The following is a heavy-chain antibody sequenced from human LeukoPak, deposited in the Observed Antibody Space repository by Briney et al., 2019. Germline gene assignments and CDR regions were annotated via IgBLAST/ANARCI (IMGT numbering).Heavy chain of an antibody. CDR1: GGSFSGYY. CDR3: ARVTSDAFDI. D-gene: IGHD1-14*01. Sequence: PSETLSLTCAVYGGSFSGYYWSWIRQPPGKGLEWIGEINHSGSTNYNPSLKSRVTISVDKSKNQFSLKLSSVTAADTAVYYCARVTSDAFDIWGQGTMVTVSS. CDR2: INHSGST. J-gene: IGHJ3*02. V-gene: IGHV4-34*01.